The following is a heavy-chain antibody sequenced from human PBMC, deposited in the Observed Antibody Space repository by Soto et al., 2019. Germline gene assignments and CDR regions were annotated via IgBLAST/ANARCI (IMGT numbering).Heavy chain of an antibody. J-gene: IGHJ4*02. D-gene: IGHD1-26*01. CDR2: INVGNGNT. CDR1: GYTFTSYA. Sequence: QVQLVQSGAEVKKPGASVKVSCEASGYTFTSYAIHWVRQAPGQRLEWMGWINVGNGNTKYSQKFQGRVTITSDTSASTAYMELSSLRSEDTAVYYCARSVGAALSDYWGQGTLVTVSS. CDR3: ARSVGAALSDY. V-gene: IGHV1-3*01.